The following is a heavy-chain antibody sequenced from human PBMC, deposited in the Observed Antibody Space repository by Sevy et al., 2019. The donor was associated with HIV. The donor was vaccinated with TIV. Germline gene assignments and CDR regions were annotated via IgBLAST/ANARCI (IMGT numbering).Heavy chain of an antibody. CDR3: ARDGWTRPHDY. J-gene: IGHJ4*02. V-gene: IGHV3-21*01. Sequence: GGYLRLSCAASGFAFYDYSMSWIRQAPGKGLGCIATLSIGCGKIKYDDSVKGRFTISIDNSKNSLYLQMDNLRVEDTALYYCARDGWTRPHDYWGQGTRVTVSS. CDR1: GFAFYDYS. CDR2: LSIGCGKI. D-gene: IGHD2-15*01.